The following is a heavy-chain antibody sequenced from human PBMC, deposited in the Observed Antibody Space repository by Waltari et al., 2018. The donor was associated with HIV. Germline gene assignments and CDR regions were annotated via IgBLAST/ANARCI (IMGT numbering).Heavy chain of an antibody. D-gene: IGHD6-13*01. CDR1: GFTFSSYW. Sequence: EVQLVESGGGLVQPGGSLRLSCAASGFTFSSYWMHWVRQAPGKGLVWVSRINRDGGSTSNADSVKGRFTISRDNAKNTLYLQMNSLRAEDTAVYYCASGYSSSWRSDYYYYGMDVWGQGTTVTVSS. CDR2: INRDGGST. CDR3: ASGYSSSWRSDYYYYGMDV. J-gene: IGHJ6*02. V-gene: IGHV3-74*01.